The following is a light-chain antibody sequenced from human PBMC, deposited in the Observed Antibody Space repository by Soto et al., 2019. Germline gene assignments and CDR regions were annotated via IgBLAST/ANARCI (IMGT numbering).Light chain of an antibody. CDR1: TGAVTGGHY. CDR3: LLSYSGASYV. J-gene: IGLJ1*01. V-gene: IGLV7-46*01. CDR2: DTS. Sequence: QAVVTQEPSLTVSPGGTVTLTCGSSTGAVTGGHYTYWFQQKPGQAPRTLIYDTSNKHSWTPARFSGPLLGGKAALTLSGAQPEDEAEYYCLLSYSGASYVFGTGTKLTVL.